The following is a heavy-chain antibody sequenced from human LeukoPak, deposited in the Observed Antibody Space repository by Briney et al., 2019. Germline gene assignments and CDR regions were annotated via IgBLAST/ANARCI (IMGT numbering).Heavy chain of an antibody. Sequence: SETLSLTCAVYGGSFSGYYWGWIRQPPGKGLQWIGEITHNGYTNYNPALKSRVTISIDTSKNEFSLKVSSVSAADMAIYYCAASGGPINWFDPWGQGTLVTVSS. V-gene: IGHV4-34*01. J-gene: IGHJ5*02. CDR3: AASGGPINWFDP. D-gene: IGHD3-10*01. CDR2: ITHNGYT. CDR1: GGSFSGYY.